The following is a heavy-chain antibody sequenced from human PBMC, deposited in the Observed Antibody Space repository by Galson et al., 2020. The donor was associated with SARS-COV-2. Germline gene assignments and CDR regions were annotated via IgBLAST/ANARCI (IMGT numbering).Heavy chain of an antibody. Sequence: GESLKISYAVSGFIFSNAWMSWVRQAPGKGLEWVGRIASKSNGGTTNYAAPVQGRFTISRDDSKDTLYLQMNSLETEDTAVYYCTTDRRQSSYSGEDHWDQGILVTVSS. CDR2: IASKSNGGTT. CDR1: GFIFSNAW. J-gene: IGHJ4*02. V-gene: IGHV3-15*04. CDR3: TTDRRQSSYSGEDH. D-gene: IGHD4-17*01.